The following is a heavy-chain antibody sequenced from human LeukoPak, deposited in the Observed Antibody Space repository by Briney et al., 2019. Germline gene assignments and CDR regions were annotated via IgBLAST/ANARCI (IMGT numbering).Heavy chain of an antibody. J-gene: IGHJ4*02. V-gene: IGHV4-38-2*02. CDR2: IYHSGST. Sequence: PSETLSLTCTVSGYSISSGYYWGWIWQPPGKGLEWIGSIYHSGSTYYNPSLKSRVTISVDTSKNQFSLKLSSVTAADTAVYYCARDGGYSSGWPPWGQGTLVTVSS. CDR1: GYSISSGYY. CDR3: ARDGGYSSGWPP. D-gene: IGHD6-19*01.